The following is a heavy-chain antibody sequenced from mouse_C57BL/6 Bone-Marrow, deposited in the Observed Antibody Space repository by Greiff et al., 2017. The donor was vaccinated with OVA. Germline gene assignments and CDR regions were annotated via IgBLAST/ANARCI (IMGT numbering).Heavy chain of an antibody. D-gene: IGHD1-1*01. CDR2: ISNLAYSI. CDR1: GFTFSDYG. J-gene: IGHJ4*01. CDR3: ARHPYYYGSSSYAMDY. V-gene: IGHV5-15*01. Sequence: EVKLVESGGGLVQPGGSLKLSCAASGFTFSDYGMAWVRQAPRKGPAWVAFISNLAYSIYYADTVTGRFTISRENAKNTLYLEMSSLRSEDTAMYYCARHPYYYGSSSYAMDYWGQGTSVTVSS.